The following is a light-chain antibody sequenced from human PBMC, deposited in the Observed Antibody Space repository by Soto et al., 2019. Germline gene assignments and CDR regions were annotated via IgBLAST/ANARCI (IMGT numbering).Light chain of an antibody. J-gene: IGKJ2*01. CDR1: QSVSRA. CDR2: DSS. V-gene: IGKV3-15*01. CDR3: QQYNSWPPRYT. Sequence: DIALTQSPATLSVSPGESATLSCRARQSVSRALAWYQHVPGQAPRLLIYDSSTRATGVPARFSGSGSGTRFTLTISSLQSEDFAVYYCQQYNSWPPRYTFGQGTKLQI.